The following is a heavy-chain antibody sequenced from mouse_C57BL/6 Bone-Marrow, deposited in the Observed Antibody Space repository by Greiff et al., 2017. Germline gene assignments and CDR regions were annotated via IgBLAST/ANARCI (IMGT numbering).Heavy chain of an antibody. J-gene: IGHJ3*01. Sequence: QVHVKQSGAELARPGASVKLSCKASGYTFTSYGISWVKQRTGQGLEWIGEIYPRSGNTYYNEKFKGKATLTADKSSSTAYMELRSLTSEDAAVYFCVGGWFAYWGQGALVTVAA. CDR3: VGGWFAY. V-gene: IGHV1-81*01. CDR1: GYTFTSYG. CDR2: IYPRSGNT.